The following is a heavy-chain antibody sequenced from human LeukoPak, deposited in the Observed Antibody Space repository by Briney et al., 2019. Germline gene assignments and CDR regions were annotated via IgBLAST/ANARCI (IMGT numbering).Heavy chain of an antibody. Sequence: GGSLRLSCAASGFTFSDYSMNWVRQAPGKGLQWVSFISSSRNTIYYADSVKGRFTISRDNAENSLYLQMNGLRAEDTAVYYCARAYSTYHMDVWGKGTTVTVSS. J-gene: IGHJ6*03. CDR2: ISSSRNTI. CDR3: ARAYSTYHMDV. D-gene: IGHD4-11*01. V-gene: IGHV3-48*01. CDR1: GFTFSDYS.